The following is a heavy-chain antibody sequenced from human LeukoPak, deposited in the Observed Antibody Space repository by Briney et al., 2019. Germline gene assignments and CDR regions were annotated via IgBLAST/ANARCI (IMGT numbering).Heavy chain of an antibody. CDR2: MNPNSGNT. V-gene: IGHV1-8*01. J-gene: IGHJ4*02. CDR1: GYTFTSYD. D-gene: IGHD3-3*01. CDR3: ARRPKTYYDFWSGYHSDY. Sequence: ASVTVSCKASGYTFTSYDINWVRQATGQGLEWMGWMNPNSGNTGCAQKFQGRVTMTRNTSISTAYMELSSLRSEDTAVYYCARRPKTYYDFWSGYHSDYWGQGTLVTVSS.